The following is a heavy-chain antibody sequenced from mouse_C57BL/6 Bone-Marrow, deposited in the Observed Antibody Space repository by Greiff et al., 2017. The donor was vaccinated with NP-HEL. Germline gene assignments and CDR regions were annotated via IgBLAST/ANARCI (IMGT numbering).Heavy chain of an antibody. J-gene: IGHJ4*01. CDR1: GYAFSSSW. D-gene: IGHD1-1*01. V-gene: IGHV1-82*01. CDR3: ARGHYGSSYDAMDY. Sequence: VKLQESGPELVKPGASVKISCKASGYAFSSSWMNWVKQRPGKGLEWIGRIYPGDGDTNYNGKFKGKATLTADKSSSTAYMQLSSLTSEDSAVYFCARGHYGSSYDAMDYWGQGTSVTVSS. CDR2: IYPGDGDT.